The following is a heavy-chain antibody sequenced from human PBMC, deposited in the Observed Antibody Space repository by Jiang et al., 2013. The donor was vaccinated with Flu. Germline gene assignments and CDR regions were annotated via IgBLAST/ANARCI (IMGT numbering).Heavy chain of an antibody. Sequence: LLKPSETLSLTCAVSGYSISSGYYWGWIRQPPGKGLEWIASMSQSGITYYNPSLKSRLTISVDTSKNQFSLKVSSVTAADTAVYYCARDLRGSGWIDAFDIWGQGTMVTVSS. V-gene: IGHV4-38-2*02. CDR2: MSQSGIT. CDR3: ARDLRGSGWIDAFDI. J-gene: IGHJ3*02. D-gene: IGHD6-19*01. CDR1: GYSISSGYY.